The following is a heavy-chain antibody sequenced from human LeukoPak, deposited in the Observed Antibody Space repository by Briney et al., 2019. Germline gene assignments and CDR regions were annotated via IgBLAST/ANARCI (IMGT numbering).Heavy chain of an antibody. CDR2: INPSGGST. J-gene: IGHJ4*02. CDR3: ARGGNERFIKNYYDSSRYLDY. D-gene: IGHD3-22*01. Sequence: ASVKVSCKASGYTFTGYYMHWVRQAPGQGLEWMGIINPSGGSTSYAQKFQGRVTMTRDTSTSTVYMELSSLRSEDTAVYYCARGGNERFIKNYYDSSRYLDYWGQGTLVTVSS. CDR1: GYTFTGYY. V-gene: IGHV1-46*01.